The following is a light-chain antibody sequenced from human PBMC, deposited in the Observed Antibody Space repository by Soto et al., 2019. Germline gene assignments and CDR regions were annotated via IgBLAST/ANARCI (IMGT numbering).Light chain of an antibody. CDR1: QSIRSH. V-gene: IGKV3-15*01. J-gene: IGKJ1*01. CDR2: ESS. Sequence: EIVMTQSPATLSVSPGERVTLSCRASQSIRSHLAWYQQKTGQAPRLLIFESSTRATGIPDRFSGGGSGTEFTLTISSLQSEDFAVYYCQQYGSSATWTFGQGTKVDI. CDR3: QQYGSSATWT.